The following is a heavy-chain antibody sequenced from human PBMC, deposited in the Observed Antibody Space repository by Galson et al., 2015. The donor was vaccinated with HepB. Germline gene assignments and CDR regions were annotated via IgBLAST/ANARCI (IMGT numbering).Heavy chain of an antibody. CDR1: GFTFRAHS. J-gene: IGHJ4*02. CDR3: AKMGYYYDSSGLVY. CDR2: ISSSSSTI. V-gene: IGHV3-48*01. Sequence: SLRLSCAASGFTFRAHSLNWVRQAPGKGLEWLSYISSSSSTIYYADSVKGRFTISRDNAKNSLYLQMNSLRAEDTAVYYCAKMGYYYDSSGLVYWGQGALVTVSS. D-gene: IGHD3-22*01.